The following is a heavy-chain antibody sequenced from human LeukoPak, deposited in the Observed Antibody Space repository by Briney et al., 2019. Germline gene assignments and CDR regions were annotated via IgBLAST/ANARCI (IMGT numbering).Heavy chain of an antibody. Sequence: GASVKVSCKASGYTFTSYDINWVRQATGQGLEWMGWMNPNSGNTGYAQKFQGRVTVTRNTSISTAYMELSSLRSEDTAVYYCALPGYSSSWYWGNFDYWGQGTLVTVSS. J-gene: IGHJ4*02. D-gene: IGHD6-13*01. V-gene: IGHV1-8*01. CDR3: ALPGYSSSWYWGNFDY. CDR1: GYTFTSYD. CDR2: MNPNSGNT.